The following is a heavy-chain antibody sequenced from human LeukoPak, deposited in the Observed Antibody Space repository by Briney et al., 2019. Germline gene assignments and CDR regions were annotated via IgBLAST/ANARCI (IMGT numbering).Heavy chain of an antibody. CDR2: ISSSSSYI. J-gene: IGHJ4*02. D-gene: IGHD2-2*01. CDR3: ERDCSTRCWFDY. CDR1: GFTFSSYS. V-gene: IGHV3-21*01. Sequence: GGSLRLSCAASGFTFSSYSMNWVRQAPGKGLEWVSSISSSSSYIYYADSVKGRFTISRDNAKNSLYLQMNSLRAEDTAVYYCERDCSTRCWFDYWGQGNLVTVSS.